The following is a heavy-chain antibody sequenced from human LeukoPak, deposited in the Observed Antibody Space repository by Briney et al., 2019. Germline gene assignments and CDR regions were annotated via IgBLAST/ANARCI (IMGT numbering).Heavy chain of an antibody. CDR1: GGSFSGYY. Sequence: SETLSLTCAVYGGSFSGYYWSWIRQPPGKGLEWIGEINHSGSTNYNPSLKSRVTISVDTSKNQFSLKLSSVTAADTAVYYCARGGTSGAIDYGDYHEDNWFDPWGQGTLVTVSS. D-gene: IGHD4-17*01. CDR3: ARGGTSGAIDYGDYHEDNWFDP. J-gene: IGHJ5*02. CDR2: INHSGST. V-gene: IGHV4-34*01.